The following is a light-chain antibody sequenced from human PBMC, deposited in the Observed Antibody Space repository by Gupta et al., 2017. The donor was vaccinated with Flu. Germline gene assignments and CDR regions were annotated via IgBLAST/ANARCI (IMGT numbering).Light chain of an antibody. Sequence: DIRLTQSPSVLSASVGDRVTITCRASQSINTWLAWYQQKPGKAPKLLMYKSSTLQNEVPSRFSGSGSGTDFTLTISSLQPEDFATYYCQEDSTSSYTFGPGTKLDIK. CDR3: QEDSTSSYT. J-gene: IGKJ2*01. V-gene: IGKV1-5*03. CDR2: KSS. CDR1: QSINTW.